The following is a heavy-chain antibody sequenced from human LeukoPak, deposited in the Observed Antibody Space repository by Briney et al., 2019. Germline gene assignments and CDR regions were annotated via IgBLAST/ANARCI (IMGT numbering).Heavy chain of an antibody. J-gene: IGHJ4*02. CDR2: INHSGST. CDR3: ARVKYGDYYFDY. CDR1: GGSFSGYY. V-gene: IGHV4-34*01. D-gene: IGHD4-17*01. Sequence: PSETLSLTCAVYGGSFSGYYWSWIRQPPGKGLEWIGEINHSGSTNYNPSLKSRVTISVDTSKNQFSLKLSSVTAADTAVYYCARVKYGDYYFDYWGQGTLVTVSS.